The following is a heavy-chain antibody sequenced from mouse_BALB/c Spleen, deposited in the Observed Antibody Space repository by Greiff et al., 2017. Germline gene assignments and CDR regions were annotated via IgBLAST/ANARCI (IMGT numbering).Heavy chain of an antibody. V-gene: IGHV5-17*02. Sequence: EVHLVESGGGLVQPGGSRKLSCAASGFTFSSFGMHWVRQAPEKGLEWVAYISSGSSTIYYADTVKGRFTISRDNPKNTLFLQMTSLRSEDTAMYYCARGYDYDDPFAYWGQGTLVTVSA. D-gene: IGHD2-4*01. CDR2: ISSGSSTI. J-gene: IGHJ3*01. CDR1: GFTFSSFG. CDR3: ARGYDYDDPFAY.